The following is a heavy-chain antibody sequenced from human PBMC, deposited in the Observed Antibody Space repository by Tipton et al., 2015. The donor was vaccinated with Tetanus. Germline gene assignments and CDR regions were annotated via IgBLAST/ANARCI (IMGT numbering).Heavy chain of an antibody. V-gene: IGHV4-61*08. CDR1: GGSLRSGDHY. CDR3: ARRSYCTSTRCFDAFDL. Sequence: GLVKPSETLSLTCSVSGGSLRSGDHYWSWIRQPPGKGLEWLAYISSSGSTNSNYNPALKSRVTISMDTSKNQISLNLTSVTAADTAVYFCARRSYCTSTRCFDAFDLWGPGTRVTVSS. CDR2: ISSSGSTNS. J-gene: IGHJ3*01. D-gene: IGHD2-8*01.